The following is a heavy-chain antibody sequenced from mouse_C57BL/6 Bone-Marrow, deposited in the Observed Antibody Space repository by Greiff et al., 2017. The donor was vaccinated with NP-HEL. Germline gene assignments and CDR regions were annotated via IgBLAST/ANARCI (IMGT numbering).Heavy chain of an antibody. CDR2: MNPSSGYT. CDR1: GYTFTSYT. J-gene: IGHJ3*01. CDR3: ARGGFAY. Sequence: VQLQESGAELARPGASVKMSCKASGYTFTSYTMHWVKQRPGPGLEWIGYMNPSSGYTKYNQKFKDKATLTADKSSSPAYMQLSSLTSEDAAVYYCARGGFAYWGQGTLVTVSA. V-gene: IGHV1-4*01.